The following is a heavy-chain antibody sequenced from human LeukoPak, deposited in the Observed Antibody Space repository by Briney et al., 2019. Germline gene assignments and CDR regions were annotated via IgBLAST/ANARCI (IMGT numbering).Heavy chain of an antibody. Sequence: PSETLSLTCSVSGGSISSYYWSWIRQPAGKGLGWIGRIYTSGSTNYNPSLKSRVTMSVDTSKNQFSLKLSSVTAADTAVYYCARSVSGRYYFDYWGQGTLVTVSS. V-gene: IGHV4-4*07. CDR3: ARSVSGRYYFDY. J-gene: IGHJ4*02. D-gene: IGHD6-19*01. CDR1: GGSISSYY. CDR2: IYTSGST.